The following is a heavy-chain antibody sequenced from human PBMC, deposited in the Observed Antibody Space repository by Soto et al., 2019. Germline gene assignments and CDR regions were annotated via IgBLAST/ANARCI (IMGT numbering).Heavy chain of an antibody. Sequence: ASVKVSCKASGYTFTSYAMHWVRQAPGQRLEWMGWINAGNGNTKYSQKFQGRVTITRDTSASTAYMELSSLRSEDTAVYYCAKTIFTLTDYGDYFDYWGQGTLVTVSS. CDR2: INAGNGNT. CDR1: GYTFTSYA. D-gene: IGHD4-17*01. V-gene: IGHV1-3*01. J-gene: IGHJ4*02. CDR3: AKTIFTLTDYGDYFDY.